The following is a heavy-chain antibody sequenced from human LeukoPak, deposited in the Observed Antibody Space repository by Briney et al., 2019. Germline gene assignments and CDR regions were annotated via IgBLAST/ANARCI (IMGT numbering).Heavy chain of an antibody. Sequence: ASVKVSCKASGYTFTGYYMHWARQAPGQGLEWMGWINPNSGGTNYAQKFQGRVTMTTDTSTNTAYMELRSLRSDDTAVYYCARYHMAPHYYYMDVWGNGTTVTISS. CDR1: GYTFTGYY. CDR3: ARYHMAPHYYYMDV. D-gene: IGHD3-10*01. J-gene: IGHJ6*03. CDR2: INPNSGGT. V-gene: IGHV1-2*02.